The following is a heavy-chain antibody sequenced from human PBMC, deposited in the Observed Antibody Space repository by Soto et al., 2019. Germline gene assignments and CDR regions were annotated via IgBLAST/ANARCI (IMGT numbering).Heavy chain of an antibody. CDR3: ARNAADLGYSSGWYRDAFDI. D-gene: IGHD6-19*01. V-gene: IGHV3-11*04. CDR1: GLPFSDYY. CDR2: ISSSSSTI. J-gene: IGHJ3*02. Sequence: GGSLGLSCAASGLPFSDYYMSWIRQAPGKGLEWVSYISSSSSTIYYADSVKGRFTISRDNAKNSLYLQMNSLRAEDTAMYYCARNAADLGYSSGWYRDAFDIWGQGTMVTVSS.